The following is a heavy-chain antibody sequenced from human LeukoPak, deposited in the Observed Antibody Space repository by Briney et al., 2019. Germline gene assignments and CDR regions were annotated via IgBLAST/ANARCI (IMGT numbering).Heavy chain of an antibody. CDR2: ISWNSGDI. V-gene: IGHV3-9*01. J-gene: IGHJ4*02. CDR1: GFAFEDYA. Sequence: GGSLRLSCAASGFAFEDYAMHWVRQAPGKGLEWVSGISWNSGDIGYADSVKGRFTVSRDNAKNSLFLQMNGLRPDDTALYYCAKGVVRRALYFDYWGQGTLVTVSS. CDR3: AKGVVRRALYFDY. D-gene: IGHD3-10*01.